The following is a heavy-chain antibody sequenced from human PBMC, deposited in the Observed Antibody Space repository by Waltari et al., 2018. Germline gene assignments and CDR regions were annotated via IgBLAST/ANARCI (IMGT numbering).Heavy chain of an antibody. D-gene: IGHD2-8*01. V-gene: IGHV4-39*01. J-gene: IGHJ4*02. Sequence: QLQLQESGPGLVKPSETLPLTCTVSGGSISSGSYYWGWVRQPLGKGLEWIGSIYYSGNTYYNPSLRSRVTLSVDTSKNQFSLKLSSVTAADTAVYYCARRHPGYCSNGVCSSFDFWGQGTLVTVSS. CDR2: IYYSGNT. CDR3: ARRHPGYCSNGVCSSFDF. CDR1: GGSISSGSYY.